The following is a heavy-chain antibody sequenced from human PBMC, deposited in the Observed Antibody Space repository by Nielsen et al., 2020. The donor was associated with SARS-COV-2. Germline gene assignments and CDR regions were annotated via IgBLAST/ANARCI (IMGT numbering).Heavy chain of an antibody. CDR3: ARGDRAARMNY. J-gene: IGHJ4*02. Sequence: SDTLSLTCAVYGGSFSVYYWTWIRQPPGKGLEWSGEINDKGDINYNPSLESRVTMSLDTSKTQFSLRLKSVTAADTAVYYCARGDRAARMNYWGQGTLVTVSS. D-gene: IGHD5-18*01. V-gene: IGHV4-34*01. CDR2: INDKGDI. CDR1: GGSFSVYY.